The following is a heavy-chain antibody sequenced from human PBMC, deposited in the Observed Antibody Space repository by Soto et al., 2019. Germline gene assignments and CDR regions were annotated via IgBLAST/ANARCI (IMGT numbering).Heavy chain of an antibody. V-gene: IGHV4-30-4*01. CDR3: ASDGQLDYYDSSGYAS. D-gene: IGHD3-22*01. Sequence: SETLSLTCTVSGGSISSGDYYWSWIRQPPGKGLEWIGYIYYSGSTYYNPSLKSRVTISVDTSKNQFSLKLSSVTAADTAVYYCASDGQLDYYDSSGYASWGQGTLVTVSS. CDR2: IYYSGST. J-gene: IGHJ5*02. CDR1: GGSISSGDYY.